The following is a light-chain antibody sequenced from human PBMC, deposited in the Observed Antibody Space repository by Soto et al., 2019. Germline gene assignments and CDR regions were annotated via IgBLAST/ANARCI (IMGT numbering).Light chain of an antibody. CDR1: SSDVGSYNL. Sequence: QSVLTQPASVSGSPGQSITISCTGTSSDVGSYNLVSWYQQHPGKAPKLMIYEVSKRPSGVSNRFSGSKSGNTASLPIAGLQAEDESDYYCCSYAGSYVFGTGTKLTVL. V-gene: IGLV2-23*02. CDR3: CSYAGSYV. CDR2: EVS. J-gene: IGLJ1*01.